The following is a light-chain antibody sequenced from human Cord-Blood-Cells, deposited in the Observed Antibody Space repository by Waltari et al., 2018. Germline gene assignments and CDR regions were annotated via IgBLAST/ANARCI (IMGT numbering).Light chain of an antibody. CDR2: EGS. CDR3: CSYAGSSTWV. J-gene: IGLJ3*02. CDR1: SRHVGSLTL. V-gene: IGLV2-23*01. Sequence: QSALTQPSSASGSPGQSTTISCPVTSRHVGSLTLFSWYQQHPGKAPKLLIYEGSKRPSGVSNRFSGSKSGNTASLTISGLQAEDEADYYCCSYAGSSTWVFGGGTKLTVL.